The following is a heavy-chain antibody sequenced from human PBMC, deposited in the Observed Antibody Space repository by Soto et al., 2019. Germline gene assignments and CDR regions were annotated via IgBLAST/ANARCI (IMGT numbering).Heavy chain of an antibody. CDR1: GYSFASHW. CDR3: ARYSGSYWHYLDF. J-gene: IGHJ4*02. D-gene: IGHD1-26*01. Sequence: LGESLKISCKGSGYSFASHWVAWVRQMPEKGLEWIGTIYPGDSDNKYSSAFRSHVTISADTSVSTAYLQWRSLEATASAIYYCARYSGSYWHYLDFWGQGTLVTVSS. CDR2: IYPGDSDN. V-gene: IGHV5-51*01.